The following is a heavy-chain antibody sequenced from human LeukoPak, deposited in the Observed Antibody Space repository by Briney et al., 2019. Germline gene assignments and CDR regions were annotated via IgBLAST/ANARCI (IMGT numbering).Heavy chain of an antibody. CDR2: IEPDGSGK. J-gene: IGHJ4*02. CDR1: GFAFSTYW. CDR3: SSQPAVLDLDC. D-gene: IGHD2-8*01. V-gene: IGHV3-7*01. Sequence: GGSLRLSCAASGFAFSTYWMTWVRQAPGKGLEWVANIEPDGSGKNYLGSVKGRFTISRDNAKNSLYLYMSSLRVEDTAVYYCSSQPAVLDLDCWGQGTLVTVSS.